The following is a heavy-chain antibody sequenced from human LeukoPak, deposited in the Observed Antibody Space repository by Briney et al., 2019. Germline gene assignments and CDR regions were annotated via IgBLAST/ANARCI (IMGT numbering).Heavy chain of an antibody. CDR2: ISAYNGNT. CDR3: ARDLGYCSGGSCYGHY. J-gene: IGHJ4*02. V-gene: IGHV1-18*01. Sequence: APVKVSCKASGYTFTSYGISWVRQAPGRGLEWMGWISAYNGNTNYAQKLQGRVTMTTDTSTSTAYMELRSLRSDDTAVYYCARDLGYCSGGSCYGHYWGQGTLVTVSS. CDR1: GYTFTSYG. D-gene: IGHD2-15*01.